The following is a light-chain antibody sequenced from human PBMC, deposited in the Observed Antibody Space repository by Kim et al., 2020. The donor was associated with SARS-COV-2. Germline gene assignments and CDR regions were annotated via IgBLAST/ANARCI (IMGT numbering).Light chain of an antibody. CDR1: QDISNY. V-gene: IGKV1-27*01. J-gene: IGKJ1*01. CDR2: AAS. CDR3: QKCDSAPWT. Sequence: ASVGDRITITCRASQDISNYLAWFQLKPGKAPRLLIYAASALQPGIPSRFSGSGSGTDFTLTVTSLQPEDVATYYCQKCDSAPWTFGQGTKVDIK.